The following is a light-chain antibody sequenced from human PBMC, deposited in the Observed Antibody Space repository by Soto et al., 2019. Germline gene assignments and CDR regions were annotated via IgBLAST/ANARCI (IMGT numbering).Light chain of an antibody. CDR3: QQSYSSQFT. J-gene: IGKJ3*01. V-gene: IGKV1-39*01. Sequence: DIQMTQSPSSLSASVGDRVTITCRASQTISSYLNWYQQKPGKAPNLLIYAASSFQSGVPSRFSGSGSGTDFTLTISSLQPEDFATYYCQQSYSSQFTFGPGTKVDIK. CDR1: QTISSY. CDR2: AAS.